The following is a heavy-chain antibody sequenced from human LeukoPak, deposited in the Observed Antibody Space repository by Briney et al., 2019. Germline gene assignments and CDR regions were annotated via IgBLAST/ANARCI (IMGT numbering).Heavy chain of an antibody. CDR2: IKQDGSKK. CDR3: ARLSSFAFDI. D-gene: IGHD3-16*02. J-gene: IGHJ3*02. CDR1: GFPFSSYW. V-gene: IGHV3-7*03. Sequence: TGGSLRLSCVASGFPFSSYWMTWVRQAPGKGLEWVANIKQDGSKKSYVDSVKGRFTISRDNAKNSLYLQMNSLRAEDTAVYYCARLSSFAFDIWGQGTMVTVSS.